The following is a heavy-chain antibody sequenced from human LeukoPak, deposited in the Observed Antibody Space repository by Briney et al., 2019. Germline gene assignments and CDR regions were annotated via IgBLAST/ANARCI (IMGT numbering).Heavy chain of an antibody. CDR3: ARRWKSSSWYAFDI. V-gene: IGHV5-51*01. CDR2: IYPGDFAT. D-gene: IGHD6-13*01. Sequence: GASLKISCKGSGYSFTSYWIGWVRQMPGKVLEWMGIIYPGDFATRYSPSFQGQVTISADKSISTAYLQWSSLKASDTAMYYWARRWKSSSWYAFDIWGQGIMVTVSS. J-gene: IGHJ3*02. CDR1: GYSFTSYW.